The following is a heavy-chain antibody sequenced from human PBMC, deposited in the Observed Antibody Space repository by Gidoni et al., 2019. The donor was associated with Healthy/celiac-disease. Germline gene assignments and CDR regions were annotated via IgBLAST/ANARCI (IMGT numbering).Heavy chain of an antibody. J-gene: IGHJ5*02. CDR3: ARVYDFGSGNRLDWFDP. D-gene: IGHD3-3*01. CDR2: ICSNDEK. Sequence: QVTLKESGLVLVKPTETLTLTCTVSGFSLSNAKMGVSWISEPPGKALEWLAHICSNDEKSYSSSLKSRLTISKDTSKSQVVLTMTNMDPVDTATYYCARVYDFGSGNRLDWFDPWGQGTLVTVSS. V-gene: IGHV2-26*01. CDR1: GFSLSNAKMG.